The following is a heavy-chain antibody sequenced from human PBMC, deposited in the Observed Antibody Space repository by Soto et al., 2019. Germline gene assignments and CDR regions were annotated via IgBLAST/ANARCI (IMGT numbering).Heavy chain of an antibody. V-gene: IGHV1-3*05. CDR3: ARDEGIQLWYGVDY. CDR1: GYTFTSYA. D-gene: IGHD5-18*01. CDR2: INAGNGNT. J-gene: IGHJ4*02. Sequence: QVQLVQSGAEEKKPGASVKVSCKASGYTFTSYAMHWVRQAPGQRLEWMGWINAGNGNTKYSQKFQGRVTITMDTPASTGYLEPSSVRSEDTAVYYSARDEGIQLWYGVDYWGQGTLVTVTS.